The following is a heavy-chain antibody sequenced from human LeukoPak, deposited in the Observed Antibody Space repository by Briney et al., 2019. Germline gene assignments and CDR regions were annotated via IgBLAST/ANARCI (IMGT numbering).Heavy chain of an antibody. J-gene: IGHJ3*02. CDR3: VDYDSGGYYWEAFHI. V-gene: IGHV3-23*01. CDR1: GFIFSSYA. D-gene: IGHD3-22*01. CDR2: ISGSGDST. Sequence: GGSLRLSCAASGFIFSSYAMSWVRQAPGKGLEWVSAISGSGDSTYYADSVKGRFTISRDNSKNTLYLQTNSLRAEDTAVYYCVDYDSGGYYWEAFHIWGQGTMVTVSS.